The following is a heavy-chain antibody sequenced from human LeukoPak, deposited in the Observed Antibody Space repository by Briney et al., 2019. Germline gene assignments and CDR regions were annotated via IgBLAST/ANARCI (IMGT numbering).Heavy chain of an antibody. CDR1: GGSISSGSYY. J-gene: IGHJ3*02. D-gene: IGHD3-3*01. V-gene: IGHV4-61*02. CDR2: IYISGST. Sequence: PSETLYLTCTVSGGSISSGSYYWSWIRQPAGKGLEWIGRIYISGSTNYNPSLKSRVTISVDTSKNQFSLKLSSVTAADTAVYYCARVKPGITIFGVYNAFDIWGQGTMVTVSS. CDR3: ARVKPGITIFGVYNAFDI.